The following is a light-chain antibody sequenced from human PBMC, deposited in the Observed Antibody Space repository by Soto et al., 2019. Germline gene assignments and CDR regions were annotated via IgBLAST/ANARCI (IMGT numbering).Light chain of an antibody. J-gene: IGKJ1*01. Sequence: EIVLTQSPATLSLSPGERATLSCRASQSVSSYLAWYQHKPGQAPRLLIYDASNRATGIPARFSGSGSGTDFTLTISSLQPEDFATYFCQQSYSRPRTFGQGTKVDIK. CDR2: DAS. CDR3: QQSYSRPRT. CDR1: QSVSSY. V-gene: IGKV3-11*01.